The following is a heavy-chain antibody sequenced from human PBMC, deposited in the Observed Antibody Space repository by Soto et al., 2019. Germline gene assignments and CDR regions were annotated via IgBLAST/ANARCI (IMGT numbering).Heavy chain of an antibody. J-gene: IGHJ6*01. CDR3: ARARSYSLDV. CDR2: INSDGSST. Sequence: EVQLVESGGGLLQPGGSLRLSCAVSGSTFSNDWMHWVRQAQGKGLVWVSHINSDGSSTNYADFVKGRFTIARDNAKNRVYLQMNSLRAEETAVYYFARARSYSLDVWGQGTTVTVSS. V-gene: IGHV3-74*01. CDR1: GSTFSNDW.